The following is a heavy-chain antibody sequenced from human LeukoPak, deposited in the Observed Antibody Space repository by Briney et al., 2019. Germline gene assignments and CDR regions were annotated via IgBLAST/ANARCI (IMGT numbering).Heavy chain of an antibody. V-gene: IGHV1-46*01. J-gene: IGHJ2*01. CDR3: ARMGRGDQDWYFDL. Sequence: ASVKVSCKASGHTFTTYYIHWVRQAPGQGLEWMGIINPSGGSTTHAQKFQGRITMTRDTSTSTVYMELNSLRSDDTAVYYCARMGRGDQDWYFDLWGRGTLITVSS. D-gene: IGHD4-17*01. CDR2: INPSGGST. CDR1: GHTFTTYY.